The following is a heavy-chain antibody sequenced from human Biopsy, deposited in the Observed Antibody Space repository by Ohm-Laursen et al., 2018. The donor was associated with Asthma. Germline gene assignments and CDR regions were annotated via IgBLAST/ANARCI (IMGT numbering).Heavy chain of an antibody. J-gene: IGHJ5*02. CDR1: GGSINIRDYY. D-gene: IGHD4-17*01. CDR2: IYYSGST. V-gene: IGHV4-31*03. Sequence: TLSLTCSVSGGSINIRDYYWSWIRQLPVKGLEGSGYIYYSGSTYYNPSLKSRVSISLDTSKNQFSLSLTSVTAADTAVYYCARTTYGDDGFDPWGQGTLVTVSS. CDR3: ARTTYGDDGFDP.